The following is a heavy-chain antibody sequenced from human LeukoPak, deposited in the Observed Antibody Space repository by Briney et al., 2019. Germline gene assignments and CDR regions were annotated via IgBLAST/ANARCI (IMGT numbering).Heavy chain of an antibody. CDR1: GYSFNTYW. CDR3: ARRYHDYSGYSRQFDY. J-gene: IGHJ4*02. Sequence: GESPKISCEGSGYSFNTYWIGWVRQMPGKGLEWMGIIYPGDSGTRYSPSFQGQVTISADKSISTAYLQWSSLKTSDTAMYYCARRYHDYSGYSRQFDYWGQGTLVTVSS. D-gene: IGHD3-22*01. V-gene: IGHV5-51*01. CDR2: IYPGDSGT.